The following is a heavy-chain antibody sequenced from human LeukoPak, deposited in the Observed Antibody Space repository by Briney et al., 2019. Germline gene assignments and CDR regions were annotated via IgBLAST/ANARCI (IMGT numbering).Heavy chain of an antibody. D-gene: IGHD6-6*01. V-gene: IGHV4-34*01. CDR1: WGFFSGYF. CDR2: NNHSGST. Sequence: PSEALFLPSASLWGFFSGYFLGLIPPPPREVAGLVGGNNHSGSTNYNPSLKSRVTISVDTSKNQFSLRLSSVTAADTAVYYCARSLGTSIAARSRYFDLWGRGTLVTVSS. CDR3: ARSLGTSIAARSRYFDL. J-gene: IGHJ2*01.